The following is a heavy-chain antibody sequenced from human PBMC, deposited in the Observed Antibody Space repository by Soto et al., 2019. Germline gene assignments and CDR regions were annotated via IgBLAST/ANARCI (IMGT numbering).Heavy chain of an antibody. Sequence: EVQLVESGGGLVQPGGSLRLSCAASGFTVSSNYMSWVRQAPGKGLEWVSVIYSGGSTYYADSVKGRFTISRDNSKNTLYLQMNSLRAEDTGVYYCARGRYCSSTSCSRDYYYMDVWGKGTTVTVSS. V-gene: IGHV3-66*01. D-gene: IGHD2-2*01. CDR2: IYSGGST. J-gene: IGHJ6*03. CDR1: GFTVSSNY. CDR3: ARGRYCSSTSCSRDYYYMDV.